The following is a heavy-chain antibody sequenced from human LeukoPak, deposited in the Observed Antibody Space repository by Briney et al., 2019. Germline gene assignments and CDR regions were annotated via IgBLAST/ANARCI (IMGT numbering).Heavy chain of an antibody. D-gene: IGHD3-10*01. J-gene: IGHJ4*02. CDR3: ASKSGSSSEEN. CDR1: XXSISSDY. CDR2: IYYSGSA. Sequence: SETLXLTXXXXXXSISSDYWNWIRQPPGQGLEWIGNIYYSGSANYNPSLKSRVTISIDTSKNQFSLKLSSVTAADTAVYYCASKSGSSSEENWGQGTLVTVSS. V-gene: IGHV4-59*01.